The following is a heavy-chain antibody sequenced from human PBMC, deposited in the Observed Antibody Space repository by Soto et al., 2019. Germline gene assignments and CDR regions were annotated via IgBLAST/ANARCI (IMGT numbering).Heavy chain of an antibody. V-gene: IGHV3-23*01. CDR3: ASGGGEEEYAFDI. D-gene: IGHD3-16*01. CDR1: GFTFSNYA. J-gene: IGHJ3*02. Sequence: PGGSLRLSCAASGFTFSNYAMSWVRQAPGKGLEWVSPISSSGGSTYYADSVKGRFTISRDNSKNTLYLQMNSLRAEDTAVYYCASGGGEEEYAFDIWGQGTMVTVSS. CDR2: ISSSGGST.